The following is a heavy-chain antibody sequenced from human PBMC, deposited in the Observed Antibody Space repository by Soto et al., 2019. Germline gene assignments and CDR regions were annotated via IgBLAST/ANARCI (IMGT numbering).Heavy chain of an antibody. CDR2: IYSGGST. J-gene: IGHJ4*02. D-gene: IGHD2-15*01. CDR1: GFTVSSNY. CDR3: ARGPGGGFVDY. V-gene: IGHV3-53*04. Sequence: EVQLVESGGGLVQPGGSLRLSCAASGFTVSSNYMSWVRQAPGKGLEWVSVIYSGGSTYYADSVKGRFTISRHNSKKTLYLQMNSLRAEDTDVYYCARGPGGGFVDYWGQGTLVTVSS.